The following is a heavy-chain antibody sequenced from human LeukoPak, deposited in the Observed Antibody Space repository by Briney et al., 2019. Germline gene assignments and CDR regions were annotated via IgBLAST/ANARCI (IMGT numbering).Heavy chain of an antibody. Sequence: GGSLRLSCAASGFTFDDYAMHWVRQAPGKGLEWVSGISWNSGSIGYADSVKGRFTISRDNSKNTLYLQMNSLRAEDTAVYYCAKDTTYYYGSGSYYNPSPIDYWGQGTLVTVSS. D-gene: IGHD3-10*01. V-gene: IGHV3-9*01. CDR1: GFTFDDYA. CDR3: AKDTTYYYGSGSYYNPSPIDY. J-gene: IGHJ4*02. CDR2: ISWNSGSI.